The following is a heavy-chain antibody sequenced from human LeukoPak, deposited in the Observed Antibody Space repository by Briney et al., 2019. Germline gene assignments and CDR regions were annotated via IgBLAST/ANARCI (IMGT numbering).Heavy chain of an antibody. Sequence: GGSLRLSCAASGFTFSSYAMSWVRQAPGKGLEWVSAISGSGGSTYYADSVKGRFTISRDNSKNTLYLQMNSLRAEDTAVYYCARPVSGNDLRGGDYWGQGTLVTVSS. CDR3: ARPVSGNDLRGGDY. CDR2: ISGSGGST. CDR1: GFTFSSYA. V-gene: IGHV3-23*01. J-gene: IGHJ4*02. D-gene: IGHD1-1*01.